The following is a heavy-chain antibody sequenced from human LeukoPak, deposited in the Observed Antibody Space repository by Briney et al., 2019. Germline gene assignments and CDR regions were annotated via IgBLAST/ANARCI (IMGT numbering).Heavy chain of an antibody. J-gene: IGHJ1*01. V-gene: IGHV3-23*01. CDR1: GFTFSSYA. CDR3: AKVNGGSWSYHLLRYFQH. D-gene: IGHD1-26*01. CDR2: ISGSGGST. Sequence: GGSLRLSCAASGFTFSSYAMSWVRQAPGKGLEWVSAISGSGGSTYYADSVKGRFTISRDNSKNTLYLQMNSLRAEDTAVYYCAKVNGGSWSYHLLRYFQHWGQGTLVTVSS.